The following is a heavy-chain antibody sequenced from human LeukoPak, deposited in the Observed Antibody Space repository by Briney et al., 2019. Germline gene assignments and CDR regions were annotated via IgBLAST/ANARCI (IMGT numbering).Heavy chain of an antibody. Sequence: SETLSLTCAVYGGSFSGYYWSWIRQPPGKGLEWIGSMYYSGSTYYNVSLKSRVTISVDTSKNQFSLKLISVTAADTAVYYCARFSSDYATYYFDYWGQGALVTVSS. V-gene: IGHV4-34*01. CDR3: ARFSSDYATYYFDY. J-gene: IGHJ4*02. CDR2: MYYSGST. D-gene: IGHD3-22*01. CDR1: GGSFSGYY.